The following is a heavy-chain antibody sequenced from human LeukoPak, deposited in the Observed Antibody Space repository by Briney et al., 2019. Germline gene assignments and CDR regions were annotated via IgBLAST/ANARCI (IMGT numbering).Heavy chain of an antibody. CDR1: GGSISSYY. Sequence: SETLSLTCTVSGGSISSYYWSWIRQPPGKGLEWIGYIYYSGSTNYNPSLKSRVTISVDTSKNQFSLKLSSVTAADTAVYYCARGSKFLFYGSGSYFAYRGQGTLVTVSS. CDR3: ARGSKFLFYGSGSYFAY. CDR2: IYYSGST. J-gene: IGHJ4*02. V-gene: IGHV4-59*01. D-gene: IGHD3-10*01.